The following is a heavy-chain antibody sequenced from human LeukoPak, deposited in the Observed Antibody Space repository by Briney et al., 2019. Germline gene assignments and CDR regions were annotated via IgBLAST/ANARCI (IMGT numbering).Heavy chain of an antibody. Sequence: PGGSLRLSCAASGFTFSIYGMNWVRQSPGKGLEWVSGIGGSGDRTYYADSVKGRFSISRDNSKNTVYLQINSLRVEDTAVYYCAKADGGQWPSSYYYYYMDVWGKGTTVTVSS. CDR2: IGGSGDRT. V-gene: IGHV3-23*01. CDR1: GFTFSIYG. D-gene: IGHD6-19*01. J-gene: IGHJ6*03. CDR3: AKADGGQWPSSYYYYYMDV.